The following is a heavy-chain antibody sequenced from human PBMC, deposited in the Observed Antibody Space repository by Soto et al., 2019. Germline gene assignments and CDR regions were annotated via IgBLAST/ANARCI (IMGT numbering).Heavy chain of an antibody. Sequence: SETLSLTCSVSGDSMSSGAYYWSWIRQHPGKGLEWIAYIYHSGDTHYNPSLRSRITISVDTSKNQFSLKLTSVTDADTAVYYCASTYSGYLDNWGQGTPVTVSS. CDR1: GDSMSSGAYY. CDR2: IYHSGDT. J-gene: IGHJ4*02. V-gene: IGHV4-31*03. D-gene: IGHD3-22*01. CDR3: ASTYSGYLDN.